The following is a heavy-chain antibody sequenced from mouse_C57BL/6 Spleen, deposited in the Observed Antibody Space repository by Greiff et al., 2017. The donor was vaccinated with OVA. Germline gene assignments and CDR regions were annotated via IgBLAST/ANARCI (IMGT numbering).Heavy chain of an antibody. CDR3: ARGTTGGTWFAY. V-gene: IGHV1-61*01. CDR1: GYTFTSYW. J-gene: IGHJ3*01. Sequence: QVQLQQPGAELVRPGSSVKLSCKASGYTFTSYWMDWVKQRPGQGLEWIGNIYPSDSETHYNQKFKDKATLTVDKSSSTAYMQLSSLTSEDSAVYYSARGTTGGTWFAYWGQGTLVTVSA. CDR2: IYPSDSET.